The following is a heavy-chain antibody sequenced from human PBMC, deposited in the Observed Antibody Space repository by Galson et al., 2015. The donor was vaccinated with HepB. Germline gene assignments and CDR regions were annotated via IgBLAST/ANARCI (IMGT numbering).Heavy chain of an antibody. D-gene: IGHD3-16*02. CDR2: INHSGST. Sequence: ETLSLTCAVYGGSFSGYYWSWIRQPPGKGLEWIGEINHSGSTNYNPSLKSRVTISVDTSKNQFSLKLSSVTAADTAVYYCARVRWAYDYIWGSYRYTGHFDYWGQGTLVTVSS. J-gene: IGHJ4*02. CDR1: GGSFSGYY. CDR3: ARVRWAYDYIWGSYRYTGHFDY. V-gene: IGHV4-34*01.